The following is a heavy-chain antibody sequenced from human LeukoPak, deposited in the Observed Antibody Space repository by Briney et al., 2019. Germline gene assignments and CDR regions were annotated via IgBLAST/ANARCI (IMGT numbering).Heavy chain of an antibody. CDR1: GVSISSYF. J-gene: IGHJ4*02. CDR3: ARHGGSYSFDY. CDR2: VYDSGST. Sequence: SETLSLTCTVSGVSISSYFWSWIRQPPGTGLEWIGYVYDSGSTNYNPSLKSRVTISIDTSRNQFSLKMTSVTASDTAVYYCARHGGSYSFDYWGQGTLVTVSS. V-gene: IGHV4-59*08. D-gene: IGHD1-26*01.